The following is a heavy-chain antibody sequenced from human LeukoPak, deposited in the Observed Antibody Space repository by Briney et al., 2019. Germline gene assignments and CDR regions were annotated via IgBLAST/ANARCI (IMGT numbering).Heavy chain of an antibody. J-gene: IGHJ4*02. CDR2: IYHSGST. V-gene: IGHV4-38-2*02. Sequence: SETLSLTCTVSGYSISSGYYWGWIRQPPGKGLEWIGSIYHSGSTYYNPSLKSRVTISVDTSKNQFPLKLSSVTAADTAVYYCARDTAGLDYFDYWGQGTLVTVSS. CDR1: GYSISSGYY. CDR3: ARDTAGLDYFDY. D-gene: IGHD6-13*01.